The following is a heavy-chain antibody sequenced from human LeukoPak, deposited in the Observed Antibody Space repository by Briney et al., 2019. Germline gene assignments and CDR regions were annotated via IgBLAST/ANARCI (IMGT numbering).Heavy chain of an antibody. CDR2: IYTGGST. J-gene: IGHJ4*02. Sequence: GGSLRLSCAASGFIVSSSYMTWVRQGPGKGLEWVSTIYTGGSTFYADSVKGRFTISRDNSKNTLYLQMNSLRAEDTAVYYCAKIGGGRYLDYWGQGTLVTVSS. V-gene: IGHV3-53*05. D-gene: IGHD2-15*01. CDR1: GFIVSSSY. CDR3: AKIGGGRYLDY.